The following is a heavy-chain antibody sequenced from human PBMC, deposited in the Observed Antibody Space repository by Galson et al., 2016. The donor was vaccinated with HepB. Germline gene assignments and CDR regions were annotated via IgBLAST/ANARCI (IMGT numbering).Heavy chain of an antibody. D-gene: IGHD6-19*01. J-gene: IGHJ6*02. CDR3: ARETSSGWYDNGMDV. CDR1: GFTFSSYW. V-gene: IGHV3-74*01. Sequence: SLRLSCAASGFTFSSYWMHWVRQAPGKGLVWVSRIKSDGSYTRYADSVKGRFTISRDNAKNTLYLQMNSLRAEDTAVYYCARETSSGWYDNGMDVWGQGTTLTVSS. CDR2: IKSDGSYT.